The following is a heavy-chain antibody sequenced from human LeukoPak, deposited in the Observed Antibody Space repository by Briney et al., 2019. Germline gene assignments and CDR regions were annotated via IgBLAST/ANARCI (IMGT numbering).Heavy chain of an antibody. J-gene: IGHJ4*02. V-gene: IGHV3-23*01. CDR1: GFTFSNFA. CDR3: AKDQGEAVVPRRFDY. D-gene: IGHD2-8*01. CDR2: IYYSGDNA. Sequence: PGGSLRLSCTASGFTFSNFAMSWVRQAPGKGLEWVSTIYYSGDNAYSADSVKGRFTVSRVNSRNTLYLQMNNLIADDTAVYYCAKDQGEAVVPRRFDYWGQGTVVIVSS.